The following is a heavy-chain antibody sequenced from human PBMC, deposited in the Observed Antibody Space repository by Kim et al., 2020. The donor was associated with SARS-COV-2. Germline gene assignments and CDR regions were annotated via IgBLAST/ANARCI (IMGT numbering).Heavy chain of an antibody. CDR1: GFIFRTSI. Sequence: GGSLRLSCAVSGFIFRTSIFHWVRQAPGKGLEWVGVMSFEGGQGLYGDSVKGRFSISRDNSKNTLYLQMDSLRGEDTGVYYCARESHSSGHAGSFDLWGHGTTVTVSS. CDR3: ARESHSSGHAGSFDL. CDR2: MSFEGGQG. J-gene: IGHJ3*01. D-gene: IGHD3-22*01. V-gene: IGHV3-30*04.